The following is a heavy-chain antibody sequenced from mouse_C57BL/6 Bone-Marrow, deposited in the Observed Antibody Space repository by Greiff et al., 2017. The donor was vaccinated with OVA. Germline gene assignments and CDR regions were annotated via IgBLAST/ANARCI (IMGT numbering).Heavy chain of an antibody. Sequence: DVKLVESGGGLVQPGGSLKLSCAASGFTFSDYYMYWVRQTPEKRLEWVAYISNGGGSTYYPDTVKGRFTISRDNAKNTLYLQMSRLKSEDTAMYYCARDGAGRFDYWGQGTTLTVSS. CDR3: ARDGAGRFDY. CDR2: ISNGGGST. V-gene: IGHV5-12*01. D-gene: IGHD3-3*01. J-gene: IGHJ2*01. CDR1: GFTFSDYY.